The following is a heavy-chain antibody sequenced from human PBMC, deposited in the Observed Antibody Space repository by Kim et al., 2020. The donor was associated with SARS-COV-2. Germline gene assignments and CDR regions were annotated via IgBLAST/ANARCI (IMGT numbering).Heavy chain of an antibody. V-gene: IGHV1-8*01. Sequence: NTGYAQKFQGSVTMTRNTSISTAYMELSRLRSEDTAVYYCARGSGYDADYWGQGTLVTVSS. J-gene: IGHJ4*02. CDR3: ARGSGYDADY. CDR2: NT. D-gene: IGHD5-12*01.